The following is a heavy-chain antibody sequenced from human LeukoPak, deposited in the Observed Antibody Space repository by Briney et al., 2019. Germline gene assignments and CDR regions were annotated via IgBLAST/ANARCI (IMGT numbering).Heavy chain of an antibody. CDR1: GGSFSGYY. CDR3: ARRSLYSNYQ. D-gene: IGHD4-11*01. Sequence: RTSETLSLTCAVYGGSFSGYYWSWIRQPPGKGLEWIGEINHSGSTNYNPSLKSRVTISVDTSKNQFSLKLSSATAAGTTVYYCARRSLYSNYQWGQGTLVTVSS. J-gene: IGHJ4*02. CDR2: INHSGST. V-gene: IGHV4-34*01.